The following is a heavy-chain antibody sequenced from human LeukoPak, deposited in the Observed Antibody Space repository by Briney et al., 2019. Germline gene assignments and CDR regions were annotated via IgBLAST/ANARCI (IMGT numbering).Heavy chain of an antibody. D-gene: IGHD3-3*01. V-gene: IGHV3-11*04. CDR3: ARRDWVSGAVRAFDI. CDR1: GFTFSDYY. J-gene: IGHJ3*02. CDR2: ISNDSADK. Sequence: PGGSLRLSCVGSGFTFSDYYMSWIRQVPGKGLEWVSYISNDSADKYYVDSVRGRFTISRDNAKKSMYLQMSGLRVEDTAVYYCARRDWVSGAVRAFDIWGQGTMVTVSS.